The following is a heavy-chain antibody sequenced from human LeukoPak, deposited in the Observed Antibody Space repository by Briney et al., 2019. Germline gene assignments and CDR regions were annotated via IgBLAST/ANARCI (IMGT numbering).Heavy chain of an antibody. CDR2: IRYDGSNK. V-gene: IGHV3-30*02. D-gene: IGHD2-15*01. CDR3: AKDVGYCGGGSCYLDAFDI. J-gene: IGHJ3*02. Sequence: GGSLRLSCAASGFTFSSYGMHWVRQAPGKGLDWVAFIRYDGSNKYYADSVKGRFTISRDNSKNTLYLQMNSLRAEDTAVYYCAKDVGYCGGGSCYLDAFDIWGQGTMVTVSS. CDR1: GFTFSSYG.